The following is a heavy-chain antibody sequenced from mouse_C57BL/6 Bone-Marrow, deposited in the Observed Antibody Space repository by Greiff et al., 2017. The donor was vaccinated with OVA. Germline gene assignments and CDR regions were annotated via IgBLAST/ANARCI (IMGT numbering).Heavy chain of an antibody. V-gene: IGHV14-4*01. J-gene: IGHJ2*01. D-gene: IGHD1-1*01. Sequence: EVMLVESGAELVRPGASVKLSCTASGFNIKDDYMHWVKQRPEQGLEWIGWIDPENGDTEYASKFQGKATITADTSSNTAYLQLSSLTSEDTAVYYCTTTPPYYYGSSYGYWGQGTTLTVSS. CDR1: GFNIKDDY. CDR2: IDPENGDT. CDR3: TTTPPYYYGSSYGY.